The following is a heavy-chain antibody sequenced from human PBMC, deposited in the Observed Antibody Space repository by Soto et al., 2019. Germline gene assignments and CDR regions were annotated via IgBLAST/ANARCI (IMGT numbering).Heavy chain of an antibody. J-gene: IGHJ5*02. CDR1: GGSISSYY. Sequence: SETLSLTCTVSGGSISSYYWSWIRQPPGKGLEWIGYIYYSGSTNYNPSLKSRVTISVDTSKSQFSLKLSSVTAADTAVYYCARLTAAVLSFDPWGQGTLVTVSS. V-gene: IGHV4-59*01. CDR2: IYYSGST. CDR3: ARLTAAVLSFDP. D-gene: IGHD6-13*01.